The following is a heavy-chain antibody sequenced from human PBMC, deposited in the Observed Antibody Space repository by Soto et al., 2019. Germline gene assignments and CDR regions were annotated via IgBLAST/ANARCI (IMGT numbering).Heavy chain of an antibody. CDR2: IYAVDSDT. V-gene: IGHV5-51*01. D-gene: IGHD6-19*01. J-gene: IGHJ4*02. Sequence: GASLKISCKGSGNSFSNNWIGWVRQKPGKGLEWMGIIYAVDSDTKYSPSFQGQVTISADKSISTAYLQWSSLEASDTAMYYCATLDRSNSWSGFDYWGQGTLVTVSS. CDR1: GNSFSNNW. CDR3: ATLDRSNSWSGFDY.